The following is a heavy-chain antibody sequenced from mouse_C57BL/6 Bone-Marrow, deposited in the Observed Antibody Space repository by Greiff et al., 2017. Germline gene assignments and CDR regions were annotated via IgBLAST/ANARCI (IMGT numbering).Heavy chain of an antibody. Sequence: EVKVVESGGGLVQPGGSLKLSCAASGFTFSDYYMYWVRQTPEKRLEWVAYISNGGGSTYYPDTVKGRFTISRDNAKNTLYLQMSRLKSEDTAMYYCARQDYYGSSWFAYWGQGTLVTVSA. CDR1: GFTFSDYY. V-gene: IGHV5-12*01. CDR2: ISNGGGST. CDR3: ARQDYYGSSWFAY. D-gene: IGHD1-1*01. J-gene: IGHJ3*01.